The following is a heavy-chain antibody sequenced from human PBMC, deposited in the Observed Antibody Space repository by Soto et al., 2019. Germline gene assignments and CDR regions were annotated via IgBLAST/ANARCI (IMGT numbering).Heavy chain of an antibody. Sequence: GGSLRLSCAASGFTFSSYWMSWVRQAPGKGLEWVANIKQDGSEKYYVDSVKGRFTISRDNAKNSLYLQMNSLRAEDTAVYYCARDRDGYSCGWYYFDYWGQGTLVTVSS. CDR3: ARDRDGYSCGWYYFDY. CDR1: GFTFSSYW. CDR2: IKQDGSEK. J-gene: IGHJ4*02. D-gene: IGHD6-19*01. V-gene: IGHV3-7*01.